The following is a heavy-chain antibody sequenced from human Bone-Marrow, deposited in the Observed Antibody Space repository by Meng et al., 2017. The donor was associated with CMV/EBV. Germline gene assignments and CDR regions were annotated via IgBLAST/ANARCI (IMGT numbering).Heavy chain of an antibody. Sequence: GFSFSDYYMSWIRQAPGKGLEWVSYISGSGSNINYVDSVKGRFTISRDNAKNSLYLQMNSLRAEDTAVYYCARTPDLVAGTGYFDYWGQGTLVTVSS. V-gene: IGHV3-11*01. CDR2: ISGSGSNI. CDR1: GFSFSDYY. CDR3: ARTPDLVAGTGYFDY. D-gene: IGHD6-19*01. J-gene: IGHJ4*02.